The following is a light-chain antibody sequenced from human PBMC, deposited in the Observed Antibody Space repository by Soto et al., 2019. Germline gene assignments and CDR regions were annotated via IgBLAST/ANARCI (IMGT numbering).Light chain of an antibody. Sequence: IVLTQSPGTLSLSPGERVTLSCRASQSLSSSYLAWYQQKPGQAPRLLIYGASNRATGIPDRFSGSGSGTDFTLTISRLEPEDFAVYYCSQYGSSPLYMFGQGTKLQIK. CDR3: SQYGSSPLYM. CDR2: GAS. J-gene: IGKJ2*01. V-gene: IGKV3-20*01. CDR1: QSLSSSY.